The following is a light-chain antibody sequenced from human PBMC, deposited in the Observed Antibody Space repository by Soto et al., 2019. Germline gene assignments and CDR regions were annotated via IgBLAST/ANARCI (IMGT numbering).Light chain of an antibody. Sequence: EIVMTQSPATLSVSPGERVTLSCRASQSVSSSLAWYQQKAGQAPRLLIDGASTRATGIPARFSGSGSGTEFTLTISSLQSEDFAVYYCQQYKNWPPWYTFGQGTKVEIK. CDR3: QQYKNWPPWYT. CDR2: GAS. J-gene: IGKJ2*01. CDR1: QSVSSS. V-gene: IGKV3-15*01.